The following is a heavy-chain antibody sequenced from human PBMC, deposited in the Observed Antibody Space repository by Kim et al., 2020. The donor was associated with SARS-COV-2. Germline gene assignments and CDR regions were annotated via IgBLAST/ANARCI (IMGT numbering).Heavy chain of an antibody. D-gene: IGHD3-16*01. Sequence: SVKVSCKASGGTLSSYAISWVRQAPGQGLEWMGGIIPIFGTANYAQKFQGRVTITADESTSTAYMELSSLRSEDTAVYYCASRVMAPGSYYYGMDVWGQGTTVTVSS. CDR2: IIPIFGTA. CDR3: ASRVMAPGSYYYGMDV. J-gene: IGHJ6*02. CDR1: GGTLSSYA. V-gene: IGHV1-69*13.